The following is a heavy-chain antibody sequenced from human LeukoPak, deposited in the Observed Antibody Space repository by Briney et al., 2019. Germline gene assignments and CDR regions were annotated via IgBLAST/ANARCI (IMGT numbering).Heavy chain of an antibody. J-gene: IGHJ4*02. V-gene: IGHV4-39*01. CDR3: ARRFWDQLFQGYSGFDY. D-gene: IGHD3/OR15-3a*01. Sequence: SETLSLTCTFSGGSIISSNYYWGWVRQPPGKGLEWIGSVYYSGSTYYNPSLKSRVTISIDTSKNQFSLKMNSMTAADTAVYYCARRFWDQLFQGYSGFDYWGQGALVTVSS. CDR1: GGSIISSNYY. CDR2: VYYSGST.